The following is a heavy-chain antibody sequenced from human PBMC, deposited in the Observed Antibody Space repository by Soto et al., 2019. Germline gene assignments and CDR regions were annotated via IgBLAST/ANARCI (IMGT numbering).Heavy chain of an antibody. Sequence: GGSLRLSCAASGFTFSSYAVHWVRQAPGKGLEWVAVISYDGSNKYYADSVKGRFTISRDNSKNTLYLQMNSLRAEDTAVYYCARGLSRGARIKVVPAAIGRPPMDVWGQGTTVTVSS. V-gene: IGHV3-30-3*01. CDR3: ARGLSRGARIKVVPAAIGRPPMDV. J-gene: IGHJ6*02. D-gene: IGHD2-2*01. CDR2: ISYDGSNK. CDR1: GFTFSSYA.